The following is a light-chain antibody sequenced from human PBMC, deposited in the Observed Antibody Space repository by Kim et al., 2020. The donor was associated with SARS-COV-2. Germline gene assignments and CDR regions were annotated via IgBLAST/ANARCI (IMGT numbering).Light chain of an antibody. CDR2: AKN. Sequence: LGQKVRVTRQGEGLRNYYERRYQQKPGQDPVLVIYAKNNRPSGIPDRFSGSSSGTTASLTITGDQAEDEADYYCNSRDSSGNHVVFGGGTQLTVL. J-gene: IGLJ2*01. CDR3: NSRDSSGNHVV. CDR1: GLRNYY. V-gene: IGLV3-19*01.